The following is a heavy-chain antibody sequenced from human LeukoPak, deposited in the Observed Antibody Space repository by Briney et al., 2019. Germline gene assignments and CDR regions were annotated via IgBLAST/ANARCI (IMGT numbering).Heavy chain of an antibody. CDR3: AGVAQWVLDY. CDR2: ISTNGNDI. Sequence: GGSLRLSCAASGFIFSNYEIHWVRQAPGKGLEWVSYISTNGNDIYYADSVKGRLTISRDNAKNSLYLQLNSLRADDTAVYYCAGVAQWVLDYCGQGTLVTVSS. V-gene: IGHV3-48*03. J-gene: IGHJ4*02. CDR1: GFIFSNYE. D-gene: IGHD1-26*01.